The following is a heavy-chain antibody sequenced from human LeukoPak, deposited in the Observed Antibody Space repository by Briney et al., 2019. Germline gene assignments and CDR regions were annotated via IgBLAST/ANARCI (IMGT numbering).Heavy chain of an antibody. CDR3: AKDSLHGYSYGYLDY. D-gene: IGHD5-18*01. CDR1: GFTFSSYG. CDR2: IWYDGSNK. J-gene: IGHJ4*02. Sequence: AGGSLRLSCAASGFTFSSYGMHWVRQAPGKGLEWVAVIWYDGSNKYYADSVKGRFTISRDNSKNTMYLQMKSLRAEDTAVYYCAKDSLHGYSYGYLDYWGQGTLVTVSS. V-gene: IGHV3-33*06.